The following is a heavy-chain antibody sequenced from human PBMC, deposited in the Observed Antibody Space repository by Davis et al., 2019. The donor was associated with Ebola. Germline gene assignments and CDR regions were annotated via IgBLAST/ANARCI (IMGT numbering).Heavy chain of an antibody. Sequence: SETLSLTCTVSGASTSSYCWSWIRQRPGGGLEWIGCSYYSGSADYNPSLRSRVHISVGTSNNQFSLNLSSVTAADTTVYYCARLWGLQPHYWYFDVWGRGTLVTVSP. CDR2: SYYSGSA. CDR1: GASTSSYC. CDR3: ARLWGLQPHYWYFDV. V-gene: IGHV4-59*08. D-gene: IGHD1-14*01. J-gene: IGHJ2*01.